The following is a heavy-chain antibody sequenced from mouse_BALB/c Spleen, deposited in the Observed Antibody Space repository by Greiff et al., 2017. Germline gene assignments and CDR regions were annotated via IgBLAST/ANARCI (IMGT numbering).Heavy chain of an antibody. V-gene: IGHV1-63*02. J-gene: IGHJ2*01. Sequence: QVQLQESGAELVRPGTSLKISCKASGYTFTNYWLGWVKQRPGHGLEWVGDIYPGSGYTYYNEKFKGKATLSADTSSSTAYMQLSSLTSEDSAVYYCARSGDDGYEYWGQGTTLTVSS. CDR1: GYTFTNYW. D-gene: IGHD2-3*01. CDR3: ARSGDDGYEY. CDR2: IYPGSGYT.